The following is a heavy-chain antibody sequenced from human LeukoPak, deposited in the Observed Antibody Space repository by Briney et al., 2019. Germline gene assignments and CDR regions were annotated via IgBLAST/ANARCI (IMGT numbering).Heavy chain of an antibody. D-gene: IGHD3-3*01. J-gene: IGHJ3*02. V-gene: IGHV3-74*01. CDR2: IKTDGSYA. CDR1: GFTFSSYW. Sequence: PGGSLRLSCAASGFTFSSYWMHWVRQAPGKGLVWVSRIKTDGSYASYAESVKSRFTVSRDDAKNTLYLQMNSLRAEDTAVYYCARDQATNDFPDAFDIWGQGTMVTASS. CDR3: ARDQATNDFPDAFDI.